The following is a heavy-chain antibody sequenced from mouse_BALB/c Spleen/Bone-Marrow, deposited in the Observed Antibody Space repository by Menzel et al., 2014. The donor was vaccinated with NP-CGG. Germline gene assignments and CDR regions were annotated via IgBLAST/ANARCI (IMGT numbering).Heavy chain of an antibody. J-gene: IGHJ1*01. V-gene: IGHV1-69*02. D-gene: IGHD1-1*01. CDR3: ARRNYYGSHYWYFDV. CDR1: GYTLTIYW. Sequence: QVQLQQSGAELVKPGASVKLSCKASGYTLTIYWMHWVKQRPGQGLEWIGEIDPSDSDANYNQKFKGKATLTVDKSSTTAYMQLSSLTSEDSAVYYCARRNYYGSHYWYFDVWGAGTTVTVSS. CDR2: IDPSDSDA.